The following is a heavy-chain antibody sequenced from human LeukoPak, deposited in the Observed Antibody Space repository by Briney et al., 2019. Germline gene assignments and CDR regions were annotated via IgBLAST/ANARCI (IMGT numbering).Heavy chain of an antibody. J-gene: IGHJ4*02. CDR1: GFTFSSYS. CDR2: LSGSGSTI. V-gene: IGHV3-48*02. Sequence: GGSLRLSCAASGFTFSSYSMNWVRQAPGKGLEWISYLSGSGSTIYYAGSVKGRFPISRDNAKNSLYLQLNSLTDEDTAVYYCARGAFFSTYYFGLGSADYWGQGTLVSVST. CDR3: ARGAFFSTYYFGLGSADY. D-gene: IGHD3-10*01.